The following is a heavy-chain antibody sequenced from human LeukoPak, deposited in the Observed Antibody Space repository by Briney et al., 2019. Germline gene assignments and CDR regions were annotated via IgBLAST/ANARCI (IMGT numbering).Heavy chain of an antibody. V-gene: IGHV1-3*03. CDR2: INAGNGNT. CDR1: GYTFTSYA. J-gene: IGHJ6*03. Sequence: ASVKVSCKASGYTFTSYAMHWVRQAPGQRLEWMGWINAGNGNTKYSQEFQGRVTITRDTSASTAYMELSSLRSEDMAVYCCARGRLVATITGYYYYYMDVWGKGTTVTVSS. CDR3: ARGRLVATITGYYYYYMDV. D-gene: IGHD5-12*01.